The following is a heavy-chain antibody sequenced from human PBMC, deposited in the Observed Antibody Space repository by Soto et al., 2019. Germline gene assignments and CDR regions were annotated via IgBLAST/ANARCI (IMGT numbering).Heavy chain of an antibody. V-gene: IGHV1-69*02. CDR1: GGTFSSYT. CDR3: ARVAVAGPYNSFDP. CDR2: IIPILGIA. D-gene: IGHD6-19*01. J-gene: IGHJ5*02. Sequence: QVQLVQSGAEVKKPGSSVKVSCKASGGTFSSYTISWVRQAPGQGLEWMGRIIPILGIANYAQKFQGRVTITADKCTSTAYMELSSLRSEDTAVYYCARVAVAGPYNSFDPWGQGTLVTVSS.